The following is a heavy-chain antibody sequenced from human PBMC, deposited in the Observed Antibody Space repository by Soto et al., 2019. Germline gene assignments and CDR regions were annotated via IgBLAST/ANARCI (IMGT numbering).Heavy chain of an antibody. Sequence: SETLSLTCTVSGGSISSSSSYWGWIRQHPGKGLEWIGYIYYSGTTYYNPSLKSRLTIFVDTSKNLFSLNLRSVTAADTAVYYCARVSATLTYRFDPWGQGTRVTVSS. J-gene: IGHJ5*02. CDR1: GGSISSSSSY. V-gene: IGHV4-31*03. D-gene: IGHD4-17*01. CDR2: IYYSGTT. CDR3: ARVSATLTYRFDP.